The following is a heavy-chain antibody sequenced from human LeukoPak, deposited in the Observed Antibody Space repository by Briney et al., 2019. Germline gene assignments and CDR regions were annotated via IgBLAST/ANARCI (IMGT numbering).Heavy chain of an antibody. CDR3: ARDLASSWYFDY. Sequence: ASVKFSCKASGYTFTGYYMHGVRQAPGQGLEWMGRINPNSGATNYAQPFQGRVTITRDTSISTPYLQLSSLKSDDTAVYYCARDLASSWYFDYWGQGTLVTVSS. J-gene: IGHJ4*02. CDR1: GYTFTGYY. D-gene: IGHD6-13*01. V-gene: IGHV1-2*06. CDR2: INPNSGAT.